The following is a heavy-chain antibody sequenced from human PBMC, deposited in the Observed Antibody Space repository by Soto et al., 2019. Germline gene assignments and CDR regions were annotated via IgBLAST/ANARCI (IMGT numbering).Heavy chain of an antibody. D-gene: IGHD2-21*02. CDR3: AKRLDCGGDCYSSYYYYGMDV. Sequence: GGSLRLSCAASGFTFSSYAMSWVRQAPGKGLEWVSAISGSGGSTYYADSVKGRFTISRDNSKNTLYLQMNSLRAEDTAVYYCAKRLDCGGDCYSSYYYYGMDVWGQGTTVTVSS. CDR1: GFTFSSYA. V-gene: IGHV3-23*01. J-gene: IGHJ6*02. CDR2: ISGSGGST.